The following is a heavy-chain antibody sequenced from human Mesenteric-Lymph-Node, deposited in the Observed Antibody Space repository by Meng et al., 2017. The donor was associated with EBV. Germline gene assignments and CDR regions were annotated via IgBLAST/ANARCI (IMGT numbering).Heavy chain of an antibody. CDR1: GGSITSSSW. Sequence: VLLQESVPCLAAPSGTLSLPCDACGGSITSSSWWSWFRKPPGKGLELIWEIFHSGSAKYNPSLKSRVTISVDKSKNHFSLRLSSVTAADTAVYYCVRRVVVMKEEELDHWGQGTLVTVSS. J-gene: IGHJ4*02. D-gene: IGHD3-22*01. CDR2: IFHSGSA. V-gene: IGHV4-4*02. CDR3: VRRVVVMKEEELDH.